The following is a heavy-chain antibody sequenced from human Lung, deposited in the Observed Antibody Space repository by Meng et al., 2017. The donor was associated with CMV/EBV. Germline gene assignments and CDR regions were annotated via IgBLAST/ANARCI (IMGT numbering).Heavy chain of an antibody. CDR3: ARGGGWAVATRGKAFDI. Sequence: GESLKISCAASGFTFSNHYMSWIRQAPGKGLEWLSYISSPGGSTYYADSVRGRLTISRDNAKNSLYLQMNSLRADDTAVYFCARGGGWAVATRGKAFDIWGQGXLVTVSS. CDR1: GFTFSNHY. D-gene: IGHD5-12*01. CDR2: ISSPGGST. V-gene: IGHV3-11*01. J-gene: IGHJ3*02.